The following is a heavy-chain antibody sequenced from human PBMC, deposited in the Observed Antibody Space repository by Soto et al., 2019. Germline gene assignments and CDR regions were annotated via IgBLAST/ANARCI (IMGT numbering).Heavy chain of an antibody. CDR1: GGSISSGDYY. D-gene: IGHD2-21*02. J-gene: IGHJ4*02. V-gene: IGHV4-30-4*01. CDR2: IYYSGST. CDR3: AREGGDSGPFDY. Sequence: QVQLQESGPGLVKPSQTLSLTCTVSGGSISSGDYYWSWIRQPPGKGLEWIGYIYYSGSTYYNPSRKRRVTISVDTSKNQFSLKRSSVTAADTAVYYCAREGGDSGPFDYWGQGTLVTVSS.